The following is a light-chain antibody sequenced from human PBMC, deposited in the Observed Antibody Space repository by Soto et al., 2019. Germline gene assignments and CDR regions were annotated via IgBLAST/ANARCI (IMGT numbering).Light chain of an antibody. CDR1: RSNIGRNY. J-gene: IGLJ3*02. CDR2: RNN. Sequence: QPVLTQPPSASGTPGQRVSIYCSGSRSNIGRNYVSWYQQLPGTAPKLLIQRNNERPSGVPDRFSGSKSGTSVSLAISGLRSEDVATYYCEAWDYTLNGKVFGGGTKLTVL. CDR3: EAWDYTLNGKV. V-gene: IGLV1-47*01.